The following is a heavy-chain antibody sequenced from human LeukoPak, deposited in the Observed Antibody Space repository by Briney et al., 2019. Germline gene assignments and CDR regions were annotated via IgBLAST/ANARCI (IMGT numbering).Heavy chain of an antibody. Sequence: SETLSLTCTVSGGSISSSSYYWGWIRQPPGKGLEWIGSIYYSGSTYYNPSLKSRVTISVDTSKNQFSLKLSSVTAAGTAVYYCASYNDRDCYFDYWAREPWSPSPQ. V-gene: IGHV4-39*01. CDR3: ASYNDRDCYFDY. CDR1: GGSISSSSYY. D-gene: IGHD2-21*02. CDR2: IYYSGST. J-gene: IGHJ4*02.